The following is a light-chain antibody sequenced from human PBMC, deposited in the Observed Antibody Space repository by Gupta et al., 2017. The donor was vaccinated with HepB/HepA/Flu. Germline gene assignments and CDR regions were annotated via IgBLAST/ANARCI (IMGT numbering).Light chain of an antibody. J-gene: IGLJ2*01. CDR2: KGN. CDR1: ALPKQY. Sequence: SYELTQPPSVPVSPGQTARITCSGDALPKQYAYWYQQKPGQAPVLVIYKGNERPSGIPERFSGSSSGTTVTLTISGVQAEDEADYYCQSADSSGTSVVFGGGTKLTVL. CDR3: QSADSSGTSVV. V-gene: IGLV3-25*03.